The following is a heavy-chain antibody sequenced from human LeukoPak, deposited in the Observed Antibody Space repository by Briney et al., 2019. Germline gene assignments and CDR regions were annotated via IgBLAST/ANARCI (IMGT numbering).Heavy chain of an antibody. CDR1: GGSISSYY. CDR2: IYTSGST. D-gene: IGHD3-22*01. J-gene: IGHJ4*02. CDR3: AREFPITMIV. Sequence: SETLSLTCTVSGGSISSYYWSWIRQPAGKGMEWIGRIYTSGSTNYNPSLKSRVTMSVDTSKHQFSLKLSSVTAADTAVYCCAREFPITMIVWSQGTLVTVSS. V-gene: IGHV4-4*07.